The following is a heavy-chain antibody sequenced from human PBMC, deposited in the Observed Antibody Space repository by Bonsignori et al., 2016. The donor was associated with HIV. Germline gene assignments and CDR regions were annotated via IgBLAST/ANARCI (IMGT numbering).Heavy chain of an antibody. J-gene: IGHJ4*02. D-gene: IGHD4-17*01. Sequence: ASVKVSCKASGYTFTNYDINWVRQAAGQGLEWMGWMNPNSGNTGYPQKFQGRVTMTRNTSISTAYMELSSLRSEDTAVYYCARGGRINRDGGYNWGQGTLVTVSS. CDR1: GYTFTNYD. CDR3: ARGGRINRDGGYN. CDR2: MNPNSGNT. V-gene: IGHV1-8*01.